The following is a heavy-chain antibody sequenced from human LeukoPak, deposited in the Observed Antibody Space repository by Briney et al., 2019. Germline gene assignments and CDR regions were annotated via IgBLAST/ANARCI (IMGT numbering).Heavy chain of an antibody. CDR3: ARGGGYSYGFDY. Sequence: SETLSLTCTVSGGSISSYYWSWIRQPPGKGLEWIGYIYYSGSTNYNPSLKSRVTISVDTSKNQFSLKLSSVTAADTAVYYCARGGGYSYGFDYWGQGTLVTVSS. V-gene: IGHV4-59*01. J-gene: IGHJ4*02. CDR1: GGSISSYY. CDR2: IYYSGST. D-gene: IGHD5-18*01.